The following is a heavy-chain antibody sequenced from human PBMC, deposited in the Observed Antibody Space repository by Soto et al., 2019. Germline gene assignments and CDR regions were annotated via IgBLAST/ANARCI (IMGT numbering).Heavy chain of an antibody. CDR2: IYPGDSDT. Sequence: GEPLKSSCKGAGYSFTSYWIGWVRQMPGKGLEWMGIIYPGDSDTRYSPSFQGQVTISADKSISTAYLQWSSLKASDTAMYYCATLRYYDILTGYRIGGMDVCRQLTTFPVSS. V-gene: IGHV5-51*01. J-gene: IGHJ6*02. CDR3: ATLRYYDILTGYRIGGMDV. D-gene: IGHD3-9*01. CDR1: GYSFTSYW.